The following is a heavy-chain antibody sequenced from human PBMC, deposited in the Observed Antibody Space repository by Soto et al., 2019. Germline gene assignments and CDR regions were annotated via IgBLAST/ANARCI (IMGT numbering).Heavy chain of an antibody. J-gene: IGHJ4*02. CDR1: GGSISSYY. CDR3: ARGVDFHDSSGYYFYFDY. D-gene: IGHD3-22*01. CDR2: IYYSGST. V-gene: IGHV4-59*01. Sequence: SETLYLTCTVSGGSISSYYWSWIRQPPGKGLEWIGYIYYSGSTNYNPSLKSRVTISVDTSKNQFSLKLSSVTAADTAVYYCARGVDFHDSSGYYFYFDYWGQGTLVTVSS.